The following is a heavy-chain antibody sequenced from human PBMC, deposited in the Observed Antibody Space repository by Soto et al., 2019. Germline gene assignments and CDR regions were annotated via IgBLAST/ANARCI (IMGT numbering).Heavy chain of an antibody. CDR3: ASHYDMWSGYLSPVDY. Sequence: GGSLRLSCAASGYTFSDYYMSWIRQAPGKGLEWISYIDTSGTKIYYADSVKGRFTITRDNAKNSLYLEMNSLRDEDTAVYYRASHYDMWSGYLSPVDYWGQGTLVTVSS. CDR1: GYTFSDYY. CDR2: IDTSGTKI. V-gene: IGHV3-11*01. D-gene: IGHD3-3*01. J-gene: IGHJ4*02.